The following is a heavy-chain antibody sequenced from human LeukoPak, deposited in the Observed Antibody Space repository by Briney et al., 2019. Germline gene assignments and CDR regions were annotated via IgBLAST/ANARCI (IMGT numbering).Heavy chain of an antibody. Sequence: ASVKVSCKVSGYTLTDLSMHWVRQAPGKGLEWMGSFDPEDGETIYAQKFQGRVTMTEDTSSDTAYLELSSLRSEDTAVYYCATSGTDILAGYFLVWGQGTLVTVSS. CDR2: FDPEDGET. CDR3: ATSGTDILAGYFLV. J-gene: IGHJ4*02. CDR1: GYTLTDLS. V-gene: IGHV1-24*01. D-gene: IGHD3-9*01.